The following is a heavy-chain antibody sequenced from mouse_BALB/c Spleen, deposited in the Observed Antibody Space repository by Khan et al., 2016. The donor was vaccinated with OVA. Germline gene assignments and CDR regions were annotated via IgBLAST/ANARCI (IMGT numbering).Heavy chain of an antibody. V-gene: IGHV1-20*02. J-gene: IGHJ2*01. CDR1: GYSFTGYF. CDR2: INPHIGET. CDR3: TRIYRSDFDY. Sequence: VQLQQSGPELVKPGASVKISCKASGYSFTGYFMNWVMQSHGKSLEWIGRINPHIGETLYNQKFKDMATLTVDESSSTAHMELRSLASEDSAVYYCTRIYRSDFDYWGQGTTLTVSS. D-gene: IGHD1-1*01.